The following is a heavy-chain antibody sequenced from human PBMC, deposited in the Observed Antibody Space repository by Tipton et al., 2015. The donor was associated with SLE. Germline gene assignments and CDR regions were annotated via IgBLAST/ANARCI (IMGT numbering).Heavy chain of an antibody. J-gene: IGHJ4*02. CDR1: GGSLGRYC. CDR3: ARTSGNFPFDY. CDR2: MCHSGIS. V-gene: IGHV4-59*08. Sequence: LRLSCTVSGGSLGRYCWSWLRQPPGKRLEWIAFMCHSGISNYNPSFESRVTMSVDTSKNQFSLSLSSVTAADTAVYYCARTSGNFPFDYWGQGNLVIFSS. D-gene: IGHD1-26*01.